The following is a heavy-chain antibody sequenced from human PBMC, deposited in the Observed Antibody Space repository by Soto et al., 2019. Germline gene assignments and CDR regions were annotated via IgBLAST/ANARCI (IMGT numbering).Heavy chain of an antibody. CDR1: GGSINTAGYP. CDR3: ARISRGYSGYFDY. D-gene: IGHD3-10*01. V-gene: IGHV4-30-2*01. J-gene: IGHJ4*02. CDR2: IYPSGTT. Sequence: TLSLTCDVSGGSINTAGYPWTWIRQPPGKGLEWIGYIYPSGTTDFNPSLKSRVSISLDRSKNQFSLELTSVTAAETAVYYCARISRGYSGYFDYWGQGSLVTVSS.